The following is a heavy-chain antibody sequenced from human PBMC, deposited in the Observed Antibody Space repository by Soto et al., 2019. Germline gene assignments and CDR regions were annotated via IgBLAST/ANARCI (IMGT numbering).Heavy chain of an antibody. V-gene: IGHV3-23*01. CDR2: ISTSGGST. Sequence: GGSLRLSCAASGFTFSSYAMSWVRQAPGKGLEWVSGISTSGGSTYYADSVKGRFSISRDNPTNTVFLQMNSLRAEDTAVYYCAKGRYSYGPFDYWGQGTLVTVSS. CDR3: AKGRYSYGPFDY. D-gene: IGHD5-18*01. J-gene: IGHJ4*01. CDR1: GFTFSSYA.